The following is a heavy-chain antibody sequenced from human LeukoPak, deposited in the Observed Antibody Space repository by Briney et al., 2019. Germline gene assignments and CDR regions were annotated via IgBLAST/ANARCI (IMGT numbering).Heavy chain of an antibody. CDR1: GGSFSGYY. J-gene: IGHJ5*02. CDR2: INHSGST. Sequence: SETLSLTCAVYGGSFSGYYWSWIRQPPGKGLEWIGEINHSGSTNYNPSLKSRVTISVDTSKNQFSLKLSSVTAADTAVYYFARRRVRGVRQSTSWCDPWGRGTLVTVSS. V-gene: IGHV4-34*01. CDR3: ARRRVRGVRQSTSWCDP. D-gene: IGHD3-10*01.